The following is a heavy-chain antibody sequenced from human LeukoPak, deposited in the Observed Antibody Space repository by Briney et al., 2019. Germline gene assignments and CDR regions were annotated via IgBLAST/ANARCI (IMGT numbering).Heavy chain of an antibody. Sequence: PGGSLRLSCAASGLTFSSYEMNWVRQAPGKGLEWVSYISSSGSTIYYAGSVKGRFTISRDNAKNSLYLQMNSLRAEDTAVYYCARSTDYDILTGYFRGGWFDPWGQGTLVTVSS. V-gene: IGHV3-48*03. CDR3: ARSTDYDILTGYFRGGWFDP. D-gene: IGHD3-9*01. CDR1: GLTFSSYE. CDR2: ISSSGSTI. J-gene: IGHJ5*02.